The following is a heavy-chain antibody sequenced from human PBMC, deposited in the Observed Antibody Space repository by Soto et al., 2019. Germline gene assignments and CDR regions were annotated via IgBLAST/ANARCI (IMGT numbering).Heavy chain of an antibody. CDR1: GFTFDTYA. V-gene: IGHV3-23*01. D-gene: IGHD6-13*01. CDR2: DLGTVT. CDR3: TKRIVNAFSWASLGP. J-gene: IGHJ5*02. Sequence: EVQLLESGGNLVQPGGSLRLSCAASGFTFDTYAMTWVRQAPGRGLEWVSTDLGTVTYYADSVKGRFTVSRDNSKNTLFLQMNSLRAEDTAVYDCTKRIVNAFSWASLGPWGQGTLVTVSS.